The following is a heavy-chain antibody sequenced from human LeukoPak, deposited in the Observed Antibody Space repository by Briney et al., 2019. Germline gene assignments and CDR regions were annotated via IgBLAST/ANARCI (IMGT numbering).Heavy chain of an antibody. CDR3: ARDLVVGAAMDI. CDR1: GGSISSYY. V-gene: IGHV4-59*01. J-gene: IGHJ3*02. Sequence: PSETLSLTCTVSGGSISSYYWSWIRQPPGKGLEWIGYIYYSGSTNYNPSLKSRVTISVDTSKNQLSLKLSSVTAADTAVYYCARDLVVGAAMDIWGQGTMVTVSS. D-gene: IGHD1-26*01. CDR2: IYYSGST.